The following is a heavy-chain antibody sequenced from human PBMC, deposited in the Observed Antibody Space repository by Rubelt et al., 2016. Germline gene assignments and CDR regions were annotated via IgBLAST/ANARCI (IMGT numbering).Heavy chain of an antibody. CDR3: ARDSEGYCSSTSCRFLWFDP. J-gene: IGHJ5*02. V-gene: IGHV4-59*04. Sequence: QVQLQESGPGLVKPSETLSLTCTVSGGSISSYYWSWIRQPPGKGLEWIGEINHSGSTYYNPSLKSRVTISVDTSKNQFSLKLSSVTAADTAVYYGARDSEGYCSSTSCRFLWFDPWGQGTLVTVSS. D-gene: IGHD2-2*01. CDR2: INHSGST. CDR1: GGSISSYY.